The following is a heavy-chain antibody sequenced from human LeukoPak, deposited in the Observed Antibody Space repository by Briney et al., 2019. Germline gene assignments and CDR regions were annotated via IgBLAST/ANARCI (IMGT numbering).Heavy chain of an antibody. CDR2: IKSKTDGGTT. CDR1: GFTFSNAW. Sequence: GGSLRLSCAASGFTFSNAWMSWVRQAPGKGLEWVGRIKSKTDGGTTDYAAPVKGRFTISRDDSKNTLYLQMNSLKTEDTAVYYCTTDSHSYGSGALDPWGQGTLVTVSS. V-gene: IGHV3-15*01. D-gene: IGHD3-10*01. CDR3: TTDSHSYGSGALDP. J-gene: IGHJ5*02.